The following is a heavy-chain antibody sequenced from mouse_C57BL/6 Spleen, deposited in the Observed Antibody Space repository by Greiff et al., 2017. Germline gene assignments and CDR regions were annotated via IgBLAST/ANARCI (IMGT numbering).Heavy chain of an antibody. CDR2: IHPNSGST. V-gene: IGHV1-64*01. D-gene: IGHD3-2*02. CDR1: GYTFTSYW. Sequence: QVQLQQPGAELVKPGASVTLSCKASGYTFTSYWMHWVKQRPGQGLEWIGMIHPNSGSTNYNEKFKSKATLTVDKSSSTAYMQLKSLTSEDSAVYYCAPDSSGYAMDYWGQGTSVTVSA. J-gene: IGHJ4*01. CDR3: APDSSGYAMDY.